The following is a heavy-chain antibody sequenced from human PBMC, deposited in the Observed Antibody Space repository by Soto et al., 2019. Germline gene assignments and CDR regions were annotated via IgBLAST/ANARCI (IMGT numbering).Heavy chain of an antibody. V-gene: IGHV4-4*02. CDR1: GVSITSTDW. J-gene: IGHJ4*02. CDR3: ASNIPGSSTLAY. Sequence: QVQLQQSGPGLVKPSETLSLTCAVSGVSITSTDWCSWVRQPPGKGLEWIGEIYHPGNTNYNASLKSRVTLSVDISKNQFSLELTSVTAADTAVYYCASNIPGSSTLAYWGQGVLVIVSS. CDR2: IYHPGNT. D-gene: IGHD2-2*01.